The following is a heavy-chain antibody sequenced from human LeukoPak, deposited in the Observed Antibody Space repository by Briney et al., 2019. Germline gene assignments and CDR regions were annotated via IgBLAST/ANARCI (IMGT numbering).Heavy chain of an antibody. CDR3: ARHTGYDAFDI. V-gene: IGHV4-34*01. D-gene: IGHD2-15*01. CDR2: INHSGST. Sequence: PSETLSLTCAVYGGSFSGYYWSWIRQPPGKGLEWIGEINHSGSTNYNPSLKSRVTISVDTSKNQFSLKLSSVTAADTAVYYCARHTGYDAFDIWGQGTMVTVSS. CDR1: GGSFSGYY. J-gene: IGHJ3*02.